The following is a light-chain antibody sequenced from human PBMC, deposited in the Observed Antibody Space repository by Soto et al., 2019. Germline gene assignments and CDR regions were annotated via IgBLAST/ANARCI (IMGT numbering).Light chain of an antibody. V-gene: IGLV2-23*01. CDR1: TSEVGSYNL. CDR3: CSYAGSSTDVV. CDR2: EGS. J-gene: IGLJ2*01. Sequence: QSALTQPASVSGSPGRWSTIPCTETTSEVGSYNLVSWYQQHPGKAPKPMIYEGSKRPSGVSNRFSGSKSGNTASLTISGLQAEDEADYYCCSYAGSSTDVVFGGGTKLTVL.